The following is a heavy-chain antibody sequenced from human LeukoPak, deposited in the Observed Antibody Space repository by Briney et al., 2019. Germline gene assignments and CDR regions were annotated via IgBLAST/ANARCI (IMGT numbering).Heavy chain of an antibody. CDR3: ARGGAIPLI. CDR2: IYYSGST. D-gene: IGHD1-26*01. J-gene: IGHJ3*02. Sequence: PSETLSLTCTVSGGSISSSSYYWGWIRQPPGKGLEWIGSIYYSGSTYYNPSLKSRVTISVDTSKNQFSLKLSSVTAADTAVYYCARGGAIPLIWGQGTMVTVSS. CDR1: GGSISSSSYY. V-gene: IGHV4-39*07.